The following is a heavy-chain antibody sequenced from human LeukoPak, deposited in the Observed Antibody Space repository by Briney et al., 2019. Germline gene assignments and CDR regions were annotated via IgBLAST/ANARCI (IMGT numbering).Heavy chain of an antibody. CDR2: ISSSGSTL. V-gene: IGHV3-48*03. Sequence: PGGSLRLSCAASGFTFSSYEMNWVRQAPGKGLEWVSYISSSGSTLYYADSVKGRFTISRDNAKNSLYLQMNSLRAEDTAVYYCARDLDGYVDYWGQGTLVTVSS. CDR1: GFTFSSYE. J-gene: IGHJ4*02. D-gene: IGHD5-24*01. CDR3: ARDLDGYVDY.